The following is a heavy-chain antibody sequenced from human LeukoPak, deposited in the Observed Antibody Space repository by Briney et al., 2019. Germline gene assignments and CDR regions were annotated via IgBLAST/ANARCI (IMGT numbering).Heavy chain of an antibody. CDR3: AKVRFSVSGRDGLAS. D-gene: IGHD5-12*01. Sequence: PGGSLRLSCAASGFSFSSYGMHWVRQASGRGLEWVAFIRYDGSNKDYADSVKGRFTISRDNSKNTLYLEMNSLRAEDTAVYHCAKVRFSVSGRDGLASWGQGTLLSVS. CDR1: GFSFSSYG. CDR2: IRYDGSNK. V-gene: IGHV3-30*02. J-gene: IGHJ5*01.